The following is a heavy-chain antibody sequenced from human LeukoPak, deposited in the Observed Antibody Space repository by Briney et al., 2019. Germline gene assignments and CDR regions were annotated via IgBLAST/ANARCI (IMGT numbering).Heavy chain of an antibody. Sequence: AGGSLRLSCAASGFTVSSNYMSWVRQAPGKGLEWVSSISSSSSYIYYADSVKGRFTISRDNAKNSLYLQMNSQRAEDTAVYYCARASSIAAAGSFDYWGQGTLVTVSS. J-gene: IGHJ4*02. V-gene: IGHV3-21*01. CDR1: GFTVSSNY. D-gene: IGHD6-13*01. CDR2: ISSSSSYI. CDR3: ARASSIAAAGSFDY.